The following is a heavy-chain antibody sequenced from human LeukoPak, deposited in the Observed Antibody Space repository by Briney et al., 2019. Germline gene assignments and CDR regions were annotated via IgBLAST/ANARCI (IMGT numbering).Heavy chain of an antibody. CDR3: AKAATKGYYYDTIGD. D-gene: IGHD3-22*01. Sequence: PGGSLRLSCAASGFTFSSYSMNWVRQAPGKGLEWVSSISSSSSYIYYTDSVEGRFTISRDNAKSTLYLQMSSLRTEDTAVYYCAKAATKGYYYDTIGDWGQGTLVTVSS. CDR2: ISSSSSYI. J-gene: IGHJ4*02. CDR1: GFTFSSYS. V-gene: IGHV3-21*01.